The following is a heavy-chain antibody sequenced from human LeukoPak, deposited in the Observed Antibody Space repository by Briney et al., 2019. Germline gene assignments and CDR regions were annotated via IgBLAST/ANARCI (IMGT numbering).Heavy chain of an antibody. CDR2: IYTSGST. CDR3: ARGIRLGFDP. V-gene: IGHV4-61*02. Sequence: PSETLSLTCTVSGGSISSGSYYWSWIRQPAGKGLEWIGRIYTSGSTNYNPSLKSRVTISVDTSKNQFSLKLSSVTAADTAVYYCARGIRLGFDPWGQGTLVTVSS. CDR1: GGSISSGSYY. D-gene: IGHD5-18*01. J-gene: IGHJ5*02.